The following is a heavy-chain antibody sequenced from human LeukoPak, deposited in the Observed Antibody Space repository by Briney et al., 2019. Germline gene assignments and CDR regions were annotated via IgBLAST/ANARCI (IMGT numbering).Heavy chain of an antibody. CDR2: INHSGST. CDR3: ASFRYYYDSSPYFDY. CDR1: GGSFSGYY. Sequence: SETLSLTCAVYGGSFSGYYWSWIRQPPGKGLEWIGEINHSGSTNYNPSLKSRVTISVDTSKNQFSLKLSSVTAADTAVYYCASFRYYYDSSPYFDYWGQGTLVTVSS. J-gene: IGHJ4*02. V-gene: IGHV4-34*01. D-gene: IGHD3-22*01.